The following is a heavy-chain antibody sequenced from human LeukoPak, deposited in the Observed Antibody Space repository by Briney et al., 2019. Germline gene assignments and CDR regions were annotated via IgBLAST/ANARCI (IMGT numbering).Heavy chain of an antibody. CDR2: ISGSGGTT. J-gene: IGHJ3*02. Sequence: SGGALRLSCAASGSTFSNCVMSWVRQAPGKGLDWVATISGSGGTTYYAESMKGRFNISRDNSKNTLYLQMNSLRAEDTAVYFCAHVPTMTMLVYSNIWGLGTMVTVSS. CDR3: AHVPTMTMLVYSNI. CDR1: GSTFSNCV. D-gene: IGHD3-22*01. V-gene: IGHV3-23*01.